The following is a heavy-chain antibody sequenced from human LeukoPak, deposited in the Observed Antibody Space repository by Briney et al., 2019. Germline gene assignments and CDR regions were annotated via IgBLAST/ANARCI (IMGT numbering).Heavy chain of an antibody. J-gene: IGHJ4*02. Sequence: SETLSLTCTVSGGSITSGGYFWTWIRQHPGKGLEYIGYIFYTGSTYSNPSLKSRITMSVDTSKNQFSLRLSSVTAADTAVYFCATETEGVYFDFWGPGTLVTVSS. CDR2: IFYTGST. CDR3: ATETEGVYFDF. D-gene: IGHD3-10*01. V-gene: IGHV4-31*03. CDR1: GGSITSGGYF.